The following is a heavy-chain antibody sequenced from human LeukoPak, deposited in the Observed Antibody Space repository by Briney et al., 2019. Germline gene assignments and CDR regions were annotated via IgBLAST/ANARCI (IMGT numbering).Heavy chain of an antibody. V-gene: IGHV3-30*02. J-gene: IGHJ4*02. CDR1: GFAFSSYG. CDR3: AKENRAYSSSFIGPSDY. CDR2: IRYDGSNK. Sequence: QTGGSLRLSCAASGFAFSSYGMQWVRQAPGKGLEWVAFIRYDGSNKYYADSVKGRFTISRDNSKNTLYLQMNSLRAEDTAVYYCAKENRAYSSSFIGPSDYWGQGTLVTVSS. D-gene: IGHD6-6*01.